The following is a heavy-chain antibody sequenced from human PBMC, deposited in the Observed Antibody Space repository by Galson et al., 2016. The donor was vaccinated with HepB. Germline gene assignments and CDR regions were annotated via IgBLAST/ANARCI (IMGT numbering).Heavy chain of an antibody. CDR3: ARVHRIEMFFDY. Sequence: SLRLSCAASGFTFSNYWMHWVRQPPGKGLVWVSRINRDGRSTAYADSVKGRFTISRDNAKNTLYLQMNSLRAEDTGLYYCARVHRIEMFFDYWGQGALVTVSS. CDR1: GFTFSNYW. D-gene: IGHD2-15*01. J-gene: IGHJ4*02. V-gene: IGHV3-74*01. CDR2: INRDGRST.